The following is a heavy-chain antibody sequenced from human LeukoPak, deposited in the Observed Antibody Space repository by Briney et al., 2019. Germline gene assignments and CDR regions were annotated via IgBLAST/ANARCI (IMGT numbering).Heavy chain of an antibody. Sequence: AGGSLRLSCVGSGFSFRSYVMSWVRQAPEKGLEWVSALSGSGEGTYYADSVKGRFTISRDNSKNTMYLQMNGLRVEDTAVYYCVKVTYDYVWGSYESWGQGTLVTVSS. V-gene: IGHV3-23*01. J-gene: IGHJ4*02. CDR3: VKVTYDYVWGSYES. D-gene: IGHD3-16*01. CDR2: LSGSGEGT. CDR1: GFSFRSYV.